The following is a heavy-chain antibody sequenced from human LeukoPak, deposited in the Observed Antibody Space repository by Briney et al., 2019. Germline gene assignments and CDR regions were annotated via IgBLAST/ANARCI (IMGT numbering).Heavy chain of an antibody. D-gene: IGHD3-10*01. CDR2: IIPIFGTA. J-gene: IGHJ6*03. CDR3: ARGPLGDVVRGPMGYYYYYYMDV. CDR1: GGTFSSYA. Sequence: EASVTVSCKASGGTFSSYAISWVRQAPGQGLEWMGGIIPIFGTANYAQKFQGRVTITADESTSTAYMELSSLRSEDTAVYYCARGPLGDVVRGPMGYYYYYYMDVWDKGTTVTISS. V-gene: IGHV1-69*13.